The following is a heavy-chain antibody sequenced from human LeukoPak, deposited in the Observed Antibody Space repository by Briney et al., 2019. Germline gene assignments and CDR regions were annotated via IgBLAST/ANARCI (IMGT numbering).Heavy chain of an antibody. CDR1: GYTFTNYD. CDR3: ARIGLVVPAALSYYYYYGMDV. CDR2: MNPNSGNT. D-gene: IGHD2-2*01. Sequence: ASVKVSCKASGYTFTNYDINWVRRATGQGLEWMGWMNPNSGNTGYAQKFQGRVTMTRNTSISTAYMELSSLRSEDTAVYYCARIGLVVPAALSYYYYYGMDVWGQGTTVTVSS. J-gene: IGHJ6*02. V-gene: IGHV1-8*01.